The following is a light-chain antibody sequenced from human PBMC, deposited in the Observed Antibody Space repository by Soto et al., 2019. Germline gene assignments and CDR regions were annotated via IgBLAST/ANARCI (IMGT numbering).Light chain of an antibody. CDR1: QSVLYDSNNKNY. CDR3: QQYYSLPLT. J-gene: IGKJ4*01. CDR2: WAS. V-gene: IGKV4-1*01. Sequence: DIVMSQSPDSLAASLGERATINCKSSQSVLYDSNNKNYLAWYRQKPGQPPELLIYWASMRESGVPDRFSGSGSGTDFTLTITSLQAEDVAVYYCQQYYSLPLTFGGGTKVDIK.